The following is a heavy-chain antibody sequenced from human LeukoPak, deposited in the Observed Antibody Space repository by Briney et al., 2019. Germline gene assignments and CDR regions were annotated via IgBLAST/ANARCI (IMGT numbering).Heavy chain of an antibody. J-gene: IGHJ4*02. CDR3: ARLQRDGYNSLGSYNLDY. CDR2: IDPSDSYT. Sequence: GESLKISCKGSGYIFTSYWINWVRQTPGKGLEWMGRIDPSDSYTKYSPSFQVHVTISADKSISTAYLQWSSLKASDTAVYYRARLQRDGYNSLGSYNLDYWGQGTLVTVSS. D-gene: IGHD5-24*01. CDR1: GYIFTSYW. V-gene: IGHV5-10-1*01.